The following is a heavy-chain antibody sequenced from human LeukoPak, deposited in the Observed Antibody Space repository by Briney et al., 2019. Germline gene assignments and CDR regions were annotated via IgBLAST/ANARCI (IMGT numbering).Heavy chain of an antibody. V-gene: IGHV3-30*03. D-gene: IGHD1-26*01. CDR1: GFTFGSYG. CDR2: ISYDGSNK. Sequence: GGSLRLSCAASGFTFGSYGMHWVRQAPGKGLEWVAVISYDGSNKYYADSVKGRFTISRDNSKNTLYLQMNSLRAEDTAVYYCARVPGIVGATGYFDYWGQGTLVTVSS. CDR3: ARVPGIVGATGYFDY. J-gene: IGHJ4*02.